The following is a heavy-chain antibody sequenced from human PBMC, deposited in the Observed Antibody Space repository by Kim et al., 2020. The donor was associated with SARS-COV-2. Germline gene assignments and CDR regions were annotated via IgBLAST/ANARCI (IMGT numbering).Heavy chain of an antibody. Sequence: GGSLRLSCVGAGFTFSDYAMSWVRQTPEKGLQWVSAISGNGDRTFYADSVKGRFTISRDNSRSTLFLQMDSLRAEDSAIYYCAKDPTIVVTSYEGMDVWGQGTTVTVSS. V-gene: IGHV3-23*01. CDR3: AKDPTIVVTSYEGMDV. J-gene: IGHJ6*02. D-gene: IGHD3-16*02. CDR2: ISGNGDRT. CDR1: GFTFSDYA.